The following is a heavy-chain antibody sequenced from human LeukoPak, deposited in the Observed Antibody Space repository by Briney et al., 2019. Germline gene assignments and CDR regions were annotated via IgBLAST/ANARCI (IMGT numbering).Heavy chain of an antibody. J-gene: IGHJ4*02. V-gene: IGHV1-24*01. CDR3: ARGRYWDRITIFGGTTFDY. D-gene: IGHD3-3*01. CDR2: FDPEDGET. CDR1: GYTLTELS. Sequence: ASVKVSCKVSGYTLTELSMHWVRQAPGKGLEWMGGFDPEDGETIYAQKFQGRVTMTEDTSTDTAYMELSSLRSEDTAVYYCARGRYWDRITIFGGTTFDYWGQGTLVTVSS.